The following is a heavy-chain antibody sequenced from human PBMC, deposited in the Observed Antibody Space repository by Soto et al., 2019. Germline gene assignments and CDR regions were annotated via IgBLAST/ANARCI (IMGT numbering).Heavy chain of an antibody. Sequence: PSETLSLTCAVYGGSFSGYYWSWICQPPGKGLEWIGEINHSGSTNYNPSLKSRVTISVDTSKNQFSLKLSSVTAADTAVYYCARGVPLIVVVPAATYYFDYWGQGTLVTVSS. J-gene: IGHJ4*02. D-gene: IGHD2-2*01. CDR3: ARGVPLIVVVPAATYYFDY. CDR1: GGSFSGYY. V-gene: IGHV4-34*01. CDR2: INHSGST.